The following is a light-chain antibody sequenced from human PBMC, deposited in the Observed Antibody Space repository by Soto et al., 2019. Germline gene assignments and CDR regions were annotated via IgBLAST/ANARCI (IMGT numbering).Light chain of an antibody. CDR1: RSISDW. CDR3: QQYNSYSQT. Sequence: DIQRTQSPSTLSPSVVDRATITGRASRSISDWLAWYQQKPGKAPELLIFDASSLKSGVPSRFSGSGSGTEFTLTISRLQPDDCATYYCQQYNSYSQTFGQGTKVDIK. J-gene: IGKJ1*01. V-gene: IGKV1-5*01. CDR2: DAS.